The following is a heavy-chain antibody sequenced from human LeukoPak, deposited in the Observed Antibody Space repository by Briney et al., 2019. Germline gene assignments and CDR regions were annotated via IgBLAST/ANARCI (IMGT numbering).Heavy chain of an antibody. CDR2: TYTGAST. Sequence: SETLSLTCSVSGGSVGSFSIYYWSRLRQPAGKGLECIGRTYTGASTTTTYNPSPTSRVSISVDKSKNHFSLSLRSVTAADTAVYYCAMYNYDTSGLDYWGQGTRVTVSS. CDR3: AMYNYDTSGLDY. V-gene: IGHV4-4*07. J-gene: IGHJ4*02. D-gene: IGHD3-22*01. CDR1: GGSVGSFSIYY.